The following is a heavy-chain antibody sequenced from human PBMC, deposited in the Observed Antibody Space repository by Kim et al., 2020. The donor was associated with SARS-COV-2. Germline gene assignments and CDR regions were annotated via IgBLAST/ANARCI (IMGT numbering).Heavy chain of an antibody. J-gene: IGHJ5*02. CDR1: GYTFTSYA. D-gene: IGHD6-6*01. CDR2: INTNTGNP. CDR3: ARESSIAARVRNWVDP. Sequence: ASVKVSCKASGYTFTSYAMNWVRQAPGQGLEWMGRINTNTGNPTYAQGFTGRFVFSLDTSVSTAYLQISSLKAEDTAVYYCARESSIAARVRNWVDPWGQGTLVTVSS. V-gene: IGHV7-4-1*02.